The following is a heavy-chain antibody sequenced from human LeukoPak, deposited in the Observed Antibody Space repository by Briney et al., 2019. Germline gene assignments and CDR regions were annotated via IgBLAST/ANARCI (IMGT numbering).Heavy chain of an antibody. D-gene: IGHD6-13*01. V-gene: IGHV1-18*01. J-gene: IGHJ4*02. CDR2: ISAYNGNT. CDR3: ARDQEGYSSSWYDY. Sequence: ASVKVSCKASGYTFTSYGISWVRQAPGQGLEWMGWISAYNGNTNYAQKLQGRVTVTTDTSTSTAYMELRSLRSDDTAVYYCARDQEGYSSSWYDYWGQGTLVTVSS. CDR1: GYTFTSYG.